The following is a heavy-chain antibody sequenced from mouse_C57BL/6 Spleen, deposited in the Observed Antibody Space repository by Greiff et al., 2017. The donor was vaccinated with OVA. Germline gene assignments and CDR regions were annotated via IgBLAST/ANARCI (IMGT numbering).Heavy chain of an antibody. V-gene: IGHV7-1*01. CDR1: GFTFSDFY. Sequence: EVNLVESGGGLVPSGRSLRISCATSGFTFSDFYMEWVRQAPGKGLEWIAASRNKANDYTTEYSASVKGRFIVSRDTSQTILYLQMNALRAEDTAIYYCARDYGSFYFDYWGQGTTLTVSS. CDR3: ARDYGSFYFDY. CDR2: SRNKANDYTT. D-gene: IGHD1-1*01. J-gene: IGHJ2*01.